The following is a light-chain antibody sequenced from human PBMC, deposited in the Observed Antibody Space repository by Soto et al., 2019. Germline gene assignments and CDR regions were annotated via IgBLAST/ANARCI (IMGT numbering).Light chain of an antibody. CDR1: QSISSF. J-gene: IGKJ3*01. CDR3: QQSSSSLFT. V-gene: IGKV1-39*01. CDR2: GAS. Sequence: DIQMTQSPSSLSASVGDRVTITCRASQSISSFLNWYQQKPGKAPNLLIYGASNLQSGVPSRFSGSGSGTDFTLTISSLQSEDFATYYCQQSSSSLFTFGPGTKVDLK.